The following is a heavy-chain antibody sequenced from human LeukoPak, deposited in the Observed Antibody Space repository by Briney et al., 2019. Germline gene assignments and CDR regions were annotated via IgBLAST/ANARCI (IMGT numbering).Heavy chain of an antibody. CDR3: AKGTWELLRFYDY. V-gene: IGHV3-23*01. CDR2: ISGSGGST. J-gene: IGHJ4*02. D-gene: IGHD1-26*01. CDR1: GFTFSSYA. Sequence: TGGSLRLSCAASGFTFSSYAMSWVRQAPGKGLEWFSAISGSGGSTYYADSVKGRFTISRDNSKNTLYLQMNSLRAEDTAVYYCAKGTWELLRFYDYWGQGTLVTVSS.